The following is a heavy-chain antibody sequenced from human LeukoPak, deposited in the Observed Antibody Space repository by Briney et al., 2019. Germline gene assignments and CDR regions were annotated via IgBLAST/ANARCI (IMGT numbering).Heavy chain of an antibody. V-gene: IGHV3-66*01. J-gene: IGHJ5*02. D-gene: IGHD3-10*01. CDR2: IYSGGNT. CDR3: ARDSRDYYVSGSYYNWFDP. CDR1: GFTVSSNY. Sequence: PGGSLRLSCAASGFTVSSNYMSWVRQAPGKGLEGVSVIYSGGNTYYADSVRCRFTISRDNSKNTLYLQMNSLRAEDTAVYYCARDSRDYYVSGSYYNWFDPWGQGTLVTVSS.